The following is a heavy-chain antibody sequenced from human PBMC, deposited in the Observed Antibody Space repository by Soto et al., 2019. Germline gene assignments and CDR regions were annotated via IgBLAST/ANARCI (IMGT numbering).Heavy chain of an antibody. J-gene: IGHJ4*02. D-gene: IGHD6-19*01. CDR1: GFTFSSYA. V-gene: IGHV3-23*01. Sequence: GGSLRLSCAASGFTFSSYAMSWVRQAPGKGLEWVSAISGSGGSTYYADSVKGRFTISRDNSKNTLYLQMNSLRAEDTAVYYCAKDPFPDDVLPLGPSAVAGEYFDYWGQGTLVTVSS. CDR3: AKDPFPDDVLPLGPSAVAGEYFDY. CDR2: ISGSGGST.